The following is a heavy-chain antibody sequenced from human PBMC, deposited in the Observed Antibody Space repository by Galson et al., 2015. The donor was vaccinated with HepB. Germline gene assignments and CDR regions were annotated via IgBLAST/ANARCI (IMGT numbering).Heavy chain of an antibody. CDR2: ISSSSSYI. V-gene: IGHV3-21*01. Sequence: SLRLSCAASGFTFSSYSMNWVRQAPGKGLEWVSSISSSSSYIYYADSVKGRFTISRDNAKNSLYLQMNSLRAEDTAVYYCARVVDRDYLYYYYYMDVWGKGTTVTVSS. CDR3: ARVVDRDYLYYYYYMDV. D-gene: IGHD4-17*01. CDR1: GFTFSSYS. J-gene: IGHJ6*03.